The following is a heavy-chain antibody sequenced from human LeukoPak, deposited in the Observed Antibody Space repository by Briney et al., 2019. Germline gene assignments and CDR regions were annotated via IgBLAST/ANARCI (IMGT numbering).Heavy chain of an antibody. CDR1: GGSISSSSYY. D-gene: IGHD3-10*01. V-gene: IGHV4-61*01. CDR2: IYYSGST. J-gene: IGHJ3*02. Sequence: SETLSLTCTVSGGSISSSSYYWSWIRQPPGKGLEWIGYIYYSGSTNYNPSLKSRVTISVDTSKNQFSLKLSSVTAADTAVYYCARDAYGDAFDIWGQGTMVTVSS. CDR3: ARDAYGDAFDI.